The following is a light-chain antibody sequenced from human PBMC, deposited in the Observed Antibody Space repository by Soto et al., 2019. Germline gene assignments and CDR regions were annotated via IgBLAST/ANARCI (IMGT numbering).Light chain of an antibody. CDR3: QQYNNWPRT. CDR2: GAS. CDR1: QSVSSN. J-gene: IGKJ1*01. Sequence: EIVMTQSPATLSVSPGERATLSCRASQSVSSNLAWYQLKPGQAPRLLIFGASSRATGIPARFSGSGSGTEFTLTISRLQSEDFAVYYCQQYNNWPRTFGQGTKVEIK. V-gene: IGKV3-15*01.